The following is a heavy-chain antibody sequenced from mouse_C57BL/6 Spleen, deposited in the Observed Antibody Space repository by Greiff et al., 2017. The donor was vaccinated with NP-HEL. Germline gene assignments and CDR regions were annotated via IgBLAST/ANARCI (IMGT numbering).Heavy chain of an antibody. D-gene: IGHD2-3*01. J-gene: IGHJ2*01. V-gene: IGHV1-80*01. Sequence: VNVVESGAELVKPGASVKISCKASGYAFSSYWMNWVKQRPGKGLEWIGQIYPGDGDTNYNGKFKGKATLTADKSSSTAYMQLSSLTSEDSAVYFCARGGWLLREYFDYWGQGTTLTVSS. CDR2: IYPGDGDT. CDR1: GYAFSSYW. CDR3: ARGGWLLREYFDY.